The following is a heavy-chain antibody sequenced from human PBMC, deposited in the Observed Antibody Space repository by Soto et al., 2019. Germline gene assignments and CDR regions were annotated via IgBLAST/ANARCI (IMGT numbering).Heavy chain of an antibody. V-gene: IGHV1-69*06. Sequence: SVKVSCKASGGTFSSYAISWVRQAPGQGLEWMGGIIPIFGTANYAQKFQGRVTITADKSTSTAYMELSSLRSEDTAVYYCASRNYYDSSGYTPFDYWGRGTLVTVSS. D-gene: IGHD3-22*01. CDR1: GGTFSSYA. CDR3: ASRNYYDSSGYTPFDY. J-gene: IGHJ4*02. CDR2: IIPIFGTA.